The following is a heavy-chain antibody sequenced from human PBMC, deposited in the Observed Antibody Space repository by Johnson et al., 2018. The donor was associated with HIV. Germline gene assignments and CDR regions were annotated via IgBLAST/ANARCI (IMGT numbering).Heavy chain of an antibody. D-gene: IGHD3-9*01. CDR2: ISSSGNTI. CDR3: ARQKRYWRNAFDI. Sequence: QVQLVESGGGLVKPGGTLRLSSAASGLTFSDYYMSWIRQGTGKGLEWVSYISSSGNTISFADSVNGRFTISRHNAKNSLYLQMNSLRAEDTAVYYSARQKRYWRNAFDIWGQGTILTVSS. V-gene: IGHV3-11*04. J-gene: IGHJ3*02. CDR1: GLTFSDYY.